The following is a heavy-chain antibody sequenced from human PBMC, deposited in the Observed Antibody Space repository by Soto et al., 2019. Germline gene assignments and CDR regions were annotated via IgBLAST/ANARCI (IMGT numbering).Heavy chain of an antibody. CDR2: LDYEEGER. D-gene: IGHD4-17*01. CDR3: AAVVTTFDY. V-gene: IGHV1-24*01. J-gene: IGHJ4*02. Sequence: SVQVSFKGSVNILSGLLLHWVRQAPGRGRAWVGSLDYEEGERNSAHRFQGKVTVTEDTSTDTAYRDLSSLKSEDTAVYYCAAVVTTFDYWGQGTLVTVSS. CDR1: VNILSGLL.